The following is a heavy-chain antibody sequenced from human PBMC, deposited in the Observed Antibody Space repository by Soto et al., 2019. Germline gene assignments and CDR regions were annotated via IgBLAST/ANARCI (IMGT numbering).Heavy chain of an antibody. CDR2: ISGSGGST. V-gene: IGHV3-23*01. Sequence: EVQLLESGGGLVQPGGSLRLSCAASGFTFSSYAMSWVRQAPGKGLEWVSAISGSGGSTYYADSVKGRFTISRDNSKNTLYLQMTSLRAEDTAVYYCAKDQVVGATFGYYYYGMDVWGQGTTVTVSS. CDR1: GFTFSSYA. CDR3: AKDQVVGATFGYYYYGMDV. J-gene: IGHJ6*02. D-gene: IGHD1-26*01.